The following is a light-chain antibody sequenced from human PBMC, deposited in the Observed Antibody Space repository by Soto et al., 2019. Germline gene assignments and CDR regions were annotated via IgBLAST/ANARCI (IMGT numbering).Light chain of an antibody. CDR2: GAS. V-gene: IGKV3-20*01. CDR3: QQYGSSPWT. CDR1: QSVSRSN. Sequence: EIVLTQSPGTLSLSPGERATHSCRASQSVSRSNLAWYQQKAGQAPRLLIYGASSRATGIPDRFSGSGSGTDFTLTISRLEPEDFAVYYCQQYGSSPWTFGQGSQVEIK. J-gene: IGKJ1*01.